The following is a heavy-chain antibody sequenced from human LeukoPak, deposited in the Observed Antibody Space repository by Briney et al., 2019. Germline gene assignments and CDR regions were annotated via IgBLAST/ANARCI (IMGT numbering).Heavy chain of an antibody. CDR3: ARANHYVLLPHAFDI. V-gene: IGHV3-21*01. Sequence: GGPLRLSCAASGFTFSSYSRTWGRQAPGKGLERVSPISSSSSYIYYADSVKGRFTISRDNSKNTLYLQMNSLRAEDTAVYYCARANHYVLLPHAFDIWGQGTMVTVSS. D-gene: IGHD3-10*01. J-gene: IGHJ3*02. CDR1: GFTFSSYS. CDR2: ISSSSSYI.